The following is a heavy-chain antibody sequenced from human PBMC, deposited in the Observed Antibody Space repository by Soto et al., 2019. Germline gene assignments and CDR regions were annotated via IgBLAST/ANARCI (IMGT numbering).Heavy chain of an antibody. CDR1: GFTFSDYY. Sequence: LRLSCAASGFTFSDYYMNWIRQAPGEGLEWVSYISSSGSTIYYADSVKGRFTISRDNAKNSLYLQMNSLRAEDTAVYYCARDFGDIVATDWSYFDYWGQGTLVTVSS. D-gene: IGHD5-12*01. CDR3: ARDFGDIVATDWSYFDY. CDR2: ISSSGSTI. J-gene: IGHJ4*02. V-gene: IGHV3-11*01.